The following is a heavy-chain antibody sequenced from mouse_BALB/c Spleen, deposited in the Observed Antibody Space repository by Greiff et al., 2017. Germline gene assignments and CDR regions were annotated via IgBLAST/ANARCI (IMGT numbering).Heavy chain of an antibody. CDR2: INPSTGYT. CDR3: ARLSKEFAY. V-gene: IGHV1-7*01. J-gene: IGHJ3*01. Sequence: QVQLKQSGAELAKPGASVKMSCKASGYTFTSYWMHWVKQRPGQGLEWIGYINPSTGYTEYNQKFKDKATLTADKSSSTAYMQLSSLTSEDSAVYYCARLSKEFAYWGQGTLVTVSA. CDR1: GYTFTSYW.